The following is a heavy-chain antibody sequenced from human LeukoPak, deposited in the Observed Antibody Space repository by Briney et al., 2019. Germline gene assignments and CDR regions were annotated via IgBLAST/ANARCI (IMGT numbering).Heavy chain of an antibody. CDR2: IYYSGST. J-gene: IGHJ4*02. V-gene: IGHV4-31*03. CDR1: GGSISSGGYY. D-gene: IGHD3-10*01. CDR3: ARAMVRGAPYFDY. Sequence: SQTLSLTCTVSGGSISSGGYYWSWIRQHPGKGLEWIGYIYYSGSTYYNPSLKSRVTISVDTSKNQFSLKLSSVTAADTAVYYCARAMVRGAPYFDYWGQGPLVTVSS.